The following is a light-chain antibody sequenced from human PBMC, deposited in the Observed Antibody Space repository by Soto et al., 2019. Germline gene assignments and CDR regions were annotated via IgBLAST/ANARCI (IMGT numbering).Light chain of an antibody. V-gene: IGKV3-20*01. CDR2: GAS. CDR1: LSVSSSY. J-gene: IGKJ1*01. Sequence: EIVLTQSPGTLSLSPGERATLSCRASLSVSSSYLGWYQQKPGQAPRLLIYGASNRAAGIPDRFSGSGSGTDFALTISRLEPEDFAVYYCQQYGSSPVTVGQGTKVEIK. CDR3: QQYGSSPVT.